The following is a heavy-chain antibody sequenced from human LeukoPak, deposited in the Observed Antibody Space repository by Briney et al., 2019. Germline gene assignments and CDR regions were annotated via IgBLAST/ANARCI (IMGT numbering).Heavy chain of an antibody. J-gene: IGHJ3*02. CDR2: IYTSGST. D-gene: IGHD2-15*01. Sequence: SETLSLACTVSGGSISSYYWSWIRQPAGKGLEWIGRIYTSGSTNYNPSLKSRVTMSVDTSKNQFSLKLSSVTAADTAVYYCASGLGIAVVVAATYDAFDIWGQGTMVTVSS. CDR3: ASGLGIAVVVAATYDAFDI. CDR1: GGSISSYY. V-gene: IGHV4-4*07.